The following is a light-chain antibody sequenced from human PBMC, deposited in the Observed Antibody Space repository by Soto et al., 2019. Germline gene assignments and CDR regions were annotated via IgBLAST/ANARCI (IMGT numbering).Light chain of an antibody. V-gene: IGKV3-15*01. J-gene: IGKJ4*01. CDR1: QSVNSN. CDR3: QQYNDWPRT. CDR2: GAS. Sequence: EIVMTQSPATLSVSPGERATLSCRASQSVNSNLVWYQQKPGQAPRILIYGASTRATAIPARFSGSGSGTEFTLTISSLQSEDFAVYYCQQYNDWPRTFGGGTKVEIK.